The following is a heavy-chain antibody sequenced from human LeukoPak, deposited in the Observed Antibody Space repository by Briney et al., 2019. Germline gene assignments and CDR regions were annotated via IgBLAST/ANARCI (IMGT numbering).Heavy chain of an antibody. V-gene: IGHV4-61*02. Sequence: SETLSLTCTVSGNSISSGDNYWSWIRQPAGKGLEWIGRIYTSGSTNYNPSLKSRVTISGDTSKNQFSLRLSSVTAADTAVYYCARASYSYGINGWVPFDYWGQGTLVTVSS. CDR2: IYTSGST. CDR1: GNSISSGDNY. D-gene: IGHD2-8*01. J-gene: IGHJ4*02. CDR3: ARASYSYGINGWVPFDY.